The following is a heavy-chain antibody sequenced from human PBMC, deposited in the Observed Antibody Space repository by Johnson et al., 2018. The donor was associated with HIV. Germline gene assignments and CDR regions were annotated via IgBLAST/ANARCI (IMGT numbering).Heavy chain of an antibody. J-gene: IGHJ3*02. CDR2: IWYDGREK. Sequence: QVQLVESGGGVVQPGRSLRLSCAASGFTFSTYGMHWVRQAPGKGLEWVALIWYDGREKDYADSVKGRFTISRDNAKNSLYLQMNSLRAEDTAVYYCARDRAVPDDGYNDYAFDIWGQGTMVTVSS. D-gene: IGHD5-24*01. V-gene: IGHV3-33*08. CDR3: ARDRAVPDDGYNDYAFDI. CDR1: GFTFSTYG.